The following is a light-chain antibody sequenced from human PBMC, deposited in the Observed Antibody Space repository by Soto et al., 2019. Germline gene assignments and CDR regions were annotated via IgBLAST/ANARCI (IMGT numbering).Light chain of an antibody. CDR3: MQALQTPYT. CDR2: LGS. Sequence: DIVMTQSPLSLPVTPGEPASISCRSGQSLLHSDGSYYLDWYLQKPGQSPQLLIYLGSHRASGAPDRVSGSGSGTDFTLKISRVEAEDVGVYYCMQALQTPYTFGGGTKVEIK. J-gene: IGKJ4*01. V-gene: IGKV2-28*01. CDR1: QSLLHSDGSYY.